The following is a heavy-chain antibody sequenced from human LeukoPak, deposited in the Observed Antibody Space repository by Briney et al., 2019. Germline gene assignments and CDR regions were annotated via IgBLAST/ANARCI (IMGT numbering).Heavy chain of an antibody. CDR2: INHSGST. CDR3: AGYCTNGVCCSYFRH. D-gene: IGHD2-8*01. Sequence: SETLSLTCAVYGGSFSGYYWSWIRQPPGKGLEWIGEINHSGSTNYNPSLKSRVTISVDTSKNQFSLKLSSVTAADTAVYYCAGYCTNGVCCSYFRHWGQGTLVTVSS. J-gene: IGHJ1*01. CDR1: GGSFSGYY. V-gene: IGHV4-34*01.